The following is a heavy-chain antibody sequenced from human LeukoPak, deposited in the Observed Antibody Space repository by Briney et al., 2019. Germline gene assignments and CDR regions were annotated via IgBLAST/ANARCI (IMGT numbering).Heavy chain of an antibody. D-gene: IGHD5-18*01. CDR3: ARDRDWAGYSYGFYY. J-gene: IGHJ4*02. CDR1: GGTFSSYA. Sequence: ASVKVSCKASGGTFSSYAISWVRQAPGQGLEWMGGIIPIFGTANYAQKFQGRVTITADESTSTAYMELSSLRSEDTAVYYCARDRDWAGYSYGFYYWGQGALVTVSS. CDR2: IIPIFGTA. V-gene: IGHV1-69*13.